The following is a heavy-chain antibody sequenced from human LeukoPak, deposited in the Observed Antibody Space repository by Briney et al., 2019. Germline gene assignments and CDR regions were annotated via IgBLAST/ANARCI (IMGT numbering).Heavy chain of an antibody. D-gene: IGHD6-13*01. Sequence: PSETLSLTCTVSGGSISSYYWSWIRQPAGKGLEWIGRIYSTGSTNYNPSLRSRVTMSVDTSKNQFSLRLRSVTAADTAVYYCARQIASAGTAGFDFWGQGALVTVSS. J-gene: IGHJ4*02. CDR2: IYSTGST. CDR3: ARQIASAGTAGFDF. V-gene: IGHV4-4*07. CDR1: GGSISSYY.